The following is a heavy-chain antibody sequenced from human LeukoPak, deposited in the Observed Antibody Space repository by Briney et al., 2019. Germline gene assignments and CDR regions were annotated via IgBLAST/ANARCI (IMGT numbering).Heavy chain of an antibody. CDR1: GYTFTSYD. J-gene: IGHJ6*03. Sequence: ASVKVSCKASGYTFTSYDINWVRQAPGQGLEWMGWMNPNSGNTGYAQKFQGRVTMTRNTSISTAYMELSSLRSEDTAVYYCARGGGTRYNWNWPGSPWYYYYYMDVWGKGTTVTVSS. V-gene: IGHV1-8*01. CDR2: MNPNSGNT. CDR3: ARGGGTRYNWNWPGSPWYYYYYMDV. D-gene: IGHD1-7*01.